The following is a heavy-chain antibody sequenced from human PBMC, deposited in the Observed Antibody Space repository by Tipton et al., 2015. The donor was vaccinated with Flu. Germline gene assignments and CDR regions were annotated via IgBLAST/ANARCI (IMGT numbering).Heavy chain of an antibody. CDR1: GYSFTSYY. D-gene: IGHD4-23*01. CDR2: IYPDDSTA. Sequence: QLVQSGGEVKEPGESLRISCKGSGYSFTSYYIAWVRQMPGRGLEWMGIIYPDDSTARYSPSFQGQVTISADKSLRTVYLQWRSLKASDSAMYYCARQIYYDGTSLRGFDVWGQGTMVSV. V-gene: IGHV5-51*01. J-gene: IGHJ3*01. CDR3: ARQIYYDGTSLRGFDV.